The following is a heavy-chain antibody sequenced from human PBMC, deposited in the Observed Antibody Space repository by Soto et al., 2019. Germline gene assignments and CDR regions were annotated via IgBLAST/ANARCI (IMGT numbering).Heavy chain of an antibody. CDR2: ISSSSNTI. CDR1: GFTFSDYY. CDR3: ARDPFWSGFHGMDV. D-gene: IGHD3-3*01. J-gene: IGHJ6*02. V-gene: IGHV3-11*01. Sequence: QVQLVESGGGLVKPGGSLRLSCAASGFTFSDYYMNWIRQAPGKGLEWVSHISSSSNTIYYADSVKGRFTISRDNAKNSLYRQMNSLRAEDTAVYYCARDPFWSGFHGMDVWGQGTTVTVSS.